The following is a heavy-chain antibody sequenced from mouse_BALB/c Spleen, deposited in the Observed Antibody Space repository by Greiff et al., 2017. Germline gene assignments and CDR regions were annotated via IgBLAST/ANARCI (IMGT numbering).Heavy chain of an antibody. CDR2: INPSNGRT. CDR1: GYTFTSYW. CDR3: ARKGGGGYGFDY. Sequence: QVQLQQPGAELVKPGASVKLSCKASGYTFTSYWMHWVKQRPGQGLEWIGEINPSNGRTNYNEKFKSKATLTVDKSSSTAYMQLSSLTSEDTAVYYCARKGGGGYGFDYWGQGTTLTVSS. J-gene: IGHJ2*01. V-gene: IGHV1S81*02. D-gene: IGHD2-2*01.